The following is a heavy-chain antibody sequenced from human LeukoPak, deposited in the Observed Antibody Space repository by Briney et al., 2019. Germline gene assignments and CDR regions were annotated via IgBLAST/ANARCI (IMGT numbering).Heavy chain of an antibody. J-gene: IGHJ6*03. CDR3: ARGVYMDV. D-gene: IGHD3-16*01. CDR2: VSAYNGNT. V-gene: IGHV1-18*01. Sequence: ASVKVSCKVSGYTLTELSMHWVRQAPGQGLEWMGWVSAYNGNTNYAQKVQGRVTMTTDTSASTAYMELRSLRSDDTAMYYCARGVYMDVWGKGTTVTVSS. CDR1: GYTLTELS.